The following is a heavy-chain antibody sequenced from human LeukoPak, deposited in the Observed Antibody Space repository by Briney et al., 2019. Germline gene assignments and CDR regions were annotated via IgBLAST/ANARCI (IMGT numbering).Heavy chain of an antibody. J-gene: IGHJ4*02. V-gene: IGHV3-30-3*01. D-gene: IGHD4-17*01. CDR3: ANPDYGDYVFSDY. CDR1: GFTFSRYA. Sequence: GRSLRLSCAASGFTFSRYAMHWVRQAPGKGLEWVAVISYDGSNKYDADSVKGRFTISRDNSKNTLCLQMNSLRAEDTAVYYCANPDYGDYVFSDYWGQGTLVTVSS. CDR2: ISYDGSNK.